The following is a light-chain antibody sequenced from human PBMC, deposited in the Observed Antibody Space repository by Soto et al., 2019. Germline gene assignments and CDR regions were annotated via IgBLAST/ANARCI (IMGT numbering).Light chain of an antibody. CDR1: QSVSSSY. CDR3: QQYGSSPPHT. V-gene: IGKV3-20*01. Sequence: EIVLTQSPGTLSLSPGESATLSCRGSQSVSSSYLAWYQQKPGQAPRLLIYGASSRAAGIPDRFSGSGSGTDFTLTISSLEPEDFAVYYCQQYGSSPPHTFGQGTKLEIK. CDR2: GAS. J-gene: IGKJ2*01.